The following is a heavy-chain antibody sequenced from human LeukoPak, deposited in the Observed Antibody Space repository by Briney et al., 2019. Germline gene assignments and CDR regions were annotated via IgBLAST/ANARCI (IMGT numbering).Heavy chain of an antibody. J-gene: IGHJ4*02. V-gene: IGHV3-33*01. CDR1: GFTFSTYG. Sequence: SGGSLSLSCAASGFTFSTYGMHWVRQAPGKGLEWVAVIWYDGSNKYYADSVKGRFTISRDNSKNTLYLQMNSLRAEDTAVYYCARDLNGSGSFWGQASLLSVSS. D-gene: IGHD3-10*01. CDR3: ARDLNGSGSF. CDR2: IWYDGSNK.